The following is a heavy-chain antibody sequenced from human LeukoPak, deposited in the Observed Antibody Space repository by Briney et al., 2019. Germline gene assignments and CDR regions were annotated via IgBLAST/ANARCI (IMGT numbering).Heavy chain of an antibody. CDR3: ARDKFETSGCFDY. CDR2: ISYDGSNK. Sequence: GGSLRLSCAASGFTFSSYAMHWVRQAPGKGLEWVAVISYDGSNKYYADSVKGRFTISRDNSKNTLYLQMNSLRADDTAVYFCARDKFETSGCFDYWGQGALVTVSS. J-gene: IGHJ4*02. D-gene: IGHD6-19*01. CDR1: GFTFSSYA. V-gene: IGHV3-30*07.